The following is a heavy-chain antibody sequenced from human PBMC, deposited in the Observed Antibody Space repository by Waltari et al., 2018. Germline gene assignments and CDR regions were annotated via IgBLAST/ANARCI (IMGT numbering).Heavy chain of an antibody. Sequence: VQLVESGVDVLHPGGSLRLTCDTSGFTFFNYEMNWVRQAPGKGLEWIAYISNTGTRTFYSDSVRGRFTISRDDAKNSVFLQMNDLRVDDSGLYYCTRGLVGAPGWGQGTLVTVSS. V-gene: IGHV3-48*03. CDR3: TRGLVGAPG. CDR1: GFTFFNYE. D-gene: IGHD1-26*01. CDR2: ISNTGTRT. J-gene: IGHJ4*02.